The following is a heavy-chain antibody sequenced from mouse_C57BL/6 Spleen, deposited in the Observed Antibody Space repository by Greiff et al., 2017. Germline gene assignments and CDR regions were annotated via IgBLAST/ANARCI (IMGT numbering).Heavy chain of an antibody. CDR3: ARPTSYYSNSWFAY. V-gene: IGHV1-61*01. D-gene: IGHD2-5*01. CDR1: GYTFTSYW. J-gene: IGHJ3*01. CDR2: IYPSDSET. Sequence: VQLQQPGAELVRPGSSVKLSCKASGYTFTSYWMDWVKQRPGQGLEWIGNIYPSDSETHYNQKFKDKATLTVDKSSSTAYMQLSSLTSEDSAVYYCARPTSYYSNSWFAYWGQGTLVTVSA.